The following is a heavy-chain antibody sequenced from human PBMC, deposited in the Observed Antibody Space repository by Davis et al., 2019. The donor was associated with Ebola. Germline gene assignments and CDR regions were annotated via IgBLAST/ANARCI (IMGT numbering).Heavy chain of an antibody. J-gene: IGHJ4*02. Sequence: ASVKVSCKASGYTFTSYAMHWVRQAPGQRLEWMGWINAGNGNTKYSQKFQGRVTITRDTSASTAYMELSSLRSEDTAVYYCAREPTYCGGDCYSDYWGQGTLVTVSS. CDR2: INAGNGNT. D-gene: IGHD2-21*02. CDR3: AREPTYCGGDCYSDY. CDR1: GYTFTSYA. V-gene: IGHV1-3*01.